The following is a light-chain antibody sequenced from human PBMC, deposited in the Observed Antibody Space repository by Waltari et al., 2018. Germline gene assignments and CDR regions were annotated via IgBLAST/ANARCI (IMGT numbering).Light chain of an antibody. CDR3: CSYAGSYTFG. V-gene: IGLV2-11*01. CDR2: DVS. J-gene: IGLJ3*02. CDR1: SSDVGGYNY. Sequence: QSALTQPRSVSGSPGQSVTISCTGTSSDVGGYNYVSWYQQHPGKAPKLMIYDVSKRPSWVPDRCSGSKSGNTASLTISGLQAEDEADYYCCSYAGSYTFGFGGGTKLTVL.